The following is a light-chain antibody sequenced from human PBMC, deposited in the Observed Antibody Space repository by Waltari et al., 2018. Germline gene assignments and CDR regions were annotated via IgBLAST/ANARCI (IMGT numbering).Light chain of an antibody. Sequence: EIVLTQSPGTLSLSRGERATLSCRASQSVSSSYLAWYQQRPVQAPRLLLYLTSIRATGIPDRFSGSGSGTDFTLTISRLEPEDFAVYYCHQYETLPSTFGQGTKLEIK. CDR1: QSVSSSY. CDR3: HQYETLPST. CDR2: LTS. V-gene: IGKV3-20*01. J-gene: IGKJ2*01.